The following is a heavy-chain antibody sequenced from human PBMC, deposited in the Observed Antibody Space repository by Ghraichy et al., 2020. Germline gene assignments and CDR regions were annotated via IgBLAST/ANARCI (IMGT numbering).Heavy chain of an antibody. CDR1: GGSVSSGSYY. CDR2: IYYSGST. Sequence: EPLNISCTVSGGSVSSGSYYWSWIRQPPGKGLEWIGYIYYSGSTNYNPSLKSRVTISVDTSKNQFSLKLSSVTAADTAVYYCARDIALEWGQGTLVTVSS. CDR3: ARDIALE. J-gene: IGHJ4*02. V-gene: IGHV4-61*01. D-gene: IGHD6-13*01.